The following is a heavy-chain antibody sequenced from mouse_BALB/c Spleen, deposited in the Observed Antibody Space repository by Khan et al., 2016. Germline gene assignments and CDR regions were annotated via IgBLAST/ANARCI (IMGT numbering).Heavy chain of an antibody. Sequence: EVELVESGGGLEQPGGSLRLSCATSGCTFTDYYMSWVRQPPGKALEWLGFIRNKANGYTTEYSASVKGRFTISRDNSQSILYLQMNTLRAEDSATYYCARDNYAMDYWGQGTSVTVSS. CDR2: IRNKANGYTT. J-gene: IGHJ4*01. V-gene: IGHV7-3*02. CDR1: GCTFTDYY. CDR3: ARDNYAMDY.